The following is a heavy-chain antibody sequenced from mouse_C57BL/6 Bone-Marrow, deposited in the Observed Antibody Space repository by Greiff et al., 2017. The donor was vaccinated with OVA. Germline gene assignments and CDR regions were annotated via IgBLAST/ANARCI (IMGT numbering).Heavy chain of an antibody. V-gene: IGHV1-19*01. CDR3: APYSNGAWFAY. CDR1: GYTFTDYY. Sequence: VQLQQSGPVLVKPGASVKMSCKASGYTFTDYYMNWVKQSHGKSLEWIGVINPYNGGTSYNQKFKGKATLTVDKSSSTAYMELNSLTSEDSAVYYCAPYSNGAWFAYWGQGTLVTVSA. CDR2: INPYNGGT. D-gene: IGHD2-5*01. J-gene: IGHJ3*01.